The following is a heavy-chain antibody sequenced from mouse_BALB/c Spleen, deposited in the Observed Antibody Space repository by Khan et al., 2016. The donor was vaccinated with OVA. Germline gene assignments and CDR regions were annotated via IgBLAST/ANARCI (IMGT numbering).Heavy chain of an antibody. J-gene: IGHJ4*01. CDR2: ISYSGST. D-gene: IGHD4-1*01. CDR1: GYSITSDYA. CDR3: ASELGRYYALDY. V-gene: IGHV3-2*02. Sequence: EVQLVESGPGLVKPSQSLSLTCTVTGYSITSDYAWNWIRQFPGNKLEWMGYISYSGSTTYNPSLKSRLSITRDTSKDQFFLQLKSVTSEDTATYYCASELGRYYALDYWGQGTSVTVSS.